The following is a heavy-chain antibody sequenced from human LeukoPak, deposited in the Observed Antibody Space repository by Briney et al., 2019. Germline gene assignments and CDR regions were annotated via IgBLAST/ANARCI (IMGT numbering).Heavy chain of an antibody. D-gene: IGHD3-22*01. J-gene: IGHJ5*02. Sequence: ASVKVSCKASGYTFTSYDINWVRQATGQGLEWMGIINPSGGSTNYAQKFQGRVTMTRDTSTSTVYMELSSLRSEDTAVYYCARVRKRITMIVVTKAEGWFDPWGQGTLVTVSS. CDR2: INPSGGST. V-gene: IGHV1-46*01. CDR1: GYTFTSYD. CDR3: ARVRKRITMIVVTKAEGWFDP.